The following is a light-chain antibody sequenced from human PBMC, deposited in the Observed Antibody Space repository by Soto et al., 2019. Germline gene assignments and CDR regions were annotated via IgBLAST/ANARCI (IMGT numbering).Light chain of an antibody. V-gene: IGKV1-39*01. CDR3: QQCSNWPPIT. CDR2: AAS. J-gene: IGKJ5*01. CDR1: QSIRSY. Sequence: EIQMTQSPSSLSASVGDRFTITCRASQSIRSYLNRYQQKRRKAPKRLIYAASSLQTGVPSTFIGSGSGTDFTLTISSLEPEDFAVYYCQQCSNWPPITFGQVTLLEI.